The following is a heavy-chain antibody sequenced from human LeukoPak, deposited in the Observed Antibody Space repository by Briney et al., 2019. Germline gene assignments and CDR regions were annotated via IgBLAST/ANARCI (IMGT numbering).Heavy chain of an antibody. Sequence: ASVKVSCKASGYTFTSYGISWVRQAPGQGLEWMGWINTNTGNPTYAQGFTGRFVFSLDTSVSTAYLQISSLKAEDTAVYYCARGLSYYYDSSGYLVDWGQGTLVTVSS. CDR1: GYTFTSYG. D-gene: IGHD3-22*01. J-gene: IGHJ4*02. CDR3: ARGLSYYYDSSGYLVD. CDR2: INTNTGNP. V-gene: IGHV7-4-1*02.